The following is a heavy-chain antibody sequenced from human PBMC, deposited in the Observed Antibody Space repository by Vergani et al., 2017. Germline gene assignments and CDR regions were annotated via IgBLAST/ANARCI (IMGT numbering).Heavy chain of an antibody. CDR1: GCSISSYY. Sequence: QVQLQESGPGLVKPSETLSLTCTVSGCSISSYYWSWIRQPPGKGLEWIGYIYYSGSTNYNPSLKSRVTISVDTSKNQFSLKLSSVTAADTAVYYCARDRPQWGYDLWGQGTLVTVSS. V-gene: IGHV4-59*01. D-gene: IGHD1-26*01. CDR2: IYYSGST. CDR3: ARDRPQWGYDL. J-gene: IGHJ5*02.